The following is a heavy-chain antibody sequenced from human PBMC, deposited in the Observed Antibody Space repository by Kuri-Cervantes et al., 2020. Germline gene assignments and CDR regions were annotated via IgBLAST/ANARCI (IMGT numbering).Heavy chain of an antibody. V-gene: IGHV5-51*01. CDR1: GYSFTSYW. CDR3: ARRRGYCSGGSCYPDAFDS. Sequence: KVSCKGSGYSFTSYWIGWVRQMPGKGLEWMGIIYPGDSDTRYSPSFQGQVTISADKSIITAYLLCSSLKAADTAMYYCARRRGYCSGGSCYPDAFDSWGQETMVTVSS. CDR2: IYPGDSDT. D-gene: IGHD2-15*01. J-gene: IGHJ3*02.